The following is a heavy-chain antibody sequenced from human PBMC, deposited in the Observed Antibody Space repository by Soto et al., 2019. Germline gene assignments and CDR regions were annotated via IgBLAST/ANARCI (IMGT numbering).Heavy chain of an antibody. CDR3: AETTVTTLSYYYYYMEV. Sequence: SVKVSCKASGGTFSSYTISWVRQAPGQGLEWMGRIIPILGIANYAQKFQGRVTITADKSTSTAYMELSSLRSEDTAVYYCAETTVTTLSYYYYYMEVWGKGTTVTVAS. J-gene: IGHJ6*03. CDR1: GGTFSSYT. V-gene: IGHV1-69*02. CDR2: IIPILGIA. D-gene: IGHD4-17*01.